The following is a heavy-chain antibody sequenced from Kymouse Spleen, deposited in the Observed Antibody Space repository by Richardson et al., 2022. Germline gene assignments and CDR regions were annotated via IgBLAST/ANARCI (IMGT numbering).Heavy chain of an antibody. J-gene: IGHJ6*02. V-gene: IGHV3-33*01. Sequence: QVQLVESGGGVVQPGRSLRLSCAASGFTFSSYGMHWVRQAPGKGLEWVAVIWYDGSNKYYADSVKGRFTISRDNSKNTLYLQMNSLRAEDTAVYYCAREDGSGSYDYYYYGMDVWGQGTTVTVSS. CDR3: AREDGSGSYDYYYYGMDV. CDR2: IWYDGSNK. CDR1: GFTFSSYG. D-gene: IGHD3-10*01.